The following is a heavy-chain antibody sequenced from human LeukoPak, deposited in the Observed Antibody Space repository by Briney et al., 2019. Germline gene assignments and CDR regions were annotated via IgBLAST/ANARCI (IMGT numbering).Heavy chain of an antibody. CDR1: GFTFSTYT. CDR3: ARDPLVLPTSIAYYSYYYMDV. CDR2: ISYNGNNK. D-gene: IGHD2/OR15-2a*01. V-gene: IGHV3-30*04. Sequence: GGSLRLSCAASGFTFSTYTMHWVRQAPGKGLEWVALISYNGNNKYHADSVKGRFTISRDDSKSTLYLQMNSLRAEDTAVYYCARDPLVLPTSIAYYSYYYMDVWGKETTVTVSS. J-gene: IGHJ6*03.